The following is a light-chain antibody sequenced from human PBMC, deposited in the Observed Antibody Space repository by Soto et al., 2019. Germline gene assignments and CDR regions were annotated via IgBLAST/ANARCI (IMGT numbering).Light chain of an antibody. CDR2: DAS. V-gene: IGKV1-5*01. CDR3: HSRA. CDR1: QTVSHW. Sequence: DIHLTQSPSTLSASVGDRVTITCRASQTVSHWLAWYQQKPGRAPKLLIYDASTLESGVPSRFSGSGSETEFTLTISRLQPDDFATYFCHSRAFGQGTRLEIK. J-gene: IGKJ5*01.